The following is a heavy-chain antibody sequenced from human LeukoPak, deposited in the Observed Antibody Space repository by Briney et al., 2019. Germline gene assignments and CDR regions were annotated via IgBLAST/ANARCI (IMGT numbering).Heavy chain of an antibody. Sequence: SQTLSLTCAVYGGSFSGYYWSWIRQPPGKGLEWIGESSPTGDITGYNPSLKGRATISVDSSKNQFSLKLASVTAADTGVYYCARVPDFIARPCDSWGPGTLVTVSS. CDR1: GGSFSGYY. CDR2: SSPTGDIT. V-gene: IGHV4-34*01. J-gene: IGHJ4*02. CDR3: ARVPDFIARPCDS. D-gene: IGHD2-21*01.